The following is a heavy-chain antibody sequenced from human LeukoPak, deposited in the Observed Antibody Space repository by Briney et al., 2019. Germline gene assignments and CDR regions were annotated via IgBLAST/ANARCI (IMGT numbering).Heavy chain of an antibody. CDR2: ISYDGSNK. V-gene: IGHV3-30-3*01. CDR1: GFTFSSYA. J-gene: IGHJ4*02. D-gene: IGHD4-17*01. Sequence: GGSLRLSCAASGFTFSSYAMHWVRQAPGKGLEWVAVISYDGSNKYYADSVKGRFTISRDNYKNTLYLQMNSLRAEDTAVYYCARGRLRDYWGQGTLVTVSS. CDR3: ARGRLRDY.